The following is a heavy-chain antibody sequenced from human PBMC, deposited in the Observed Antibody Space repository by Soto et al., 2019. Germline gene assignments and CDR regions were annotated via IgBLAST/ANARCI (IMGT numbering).Heavy chain of an antibody. CDR3: ARDRYGDYVVDY. CDR1: GFTFSSYS. D-gene: IGHD4-17*01. CDR2: ISSSSSYI. Sequence: GGSLRLSCASSGFTFSSYSMNWVRQAPGKGLEWVSSISSSSSYIYYADSVKGRFTISRDNARNSVYLQMNSLRAEDTAVYYCARDRYGDYVVDYWGQGTLVTVSS. V-gene: IGHV3-21*01. J-gene: IGHJ4*02.